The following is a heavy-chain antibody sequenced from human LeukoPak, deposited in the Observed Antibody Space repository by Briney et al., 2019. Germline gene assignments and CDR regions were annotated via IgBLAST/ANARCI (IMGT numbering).Heavy chain of an antibody. D-gene: IGHD3-10*01. J-gene: IGHJ4*02. Sequence: PSETLSLTCAVSGGSISSGGYSWSWIRQPPGKGLEWIGYIYHSGSTYYNPSLKSRVTISVDRSKNQFSLKLSSVTAADTAVYYCAREPRGYGSGSYYPPHYFDYWGQGTLVTVSS. CDR2: IYHSGST. V-gene: IGHV4-30-2*01. CDR1: GGSISSGGYS. CDR3: AREPRGYGSGSYYPPHYFDY.